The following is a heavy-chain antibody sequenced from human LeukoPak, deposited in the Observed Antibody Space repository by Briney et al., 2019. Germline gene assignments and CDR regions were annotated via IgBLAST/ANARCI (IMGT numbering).Heavy chain of an antibody. Sequence: GGSLRLSCAASGFTFSDYYMSWIRQAPGKGLEWVSYISSSGSTIYYADSVKGRFTISRDNAKNSLYLQMSSLRAEDTAVYYCARDLWYSGYDYFDYWGQGTLVTVSS. CDR2: ISSSGSTI. V-gene: IGHV3-11*01. D-gene: IGHD5-12*01. J-gene: IGHJ4*02. CDR1: GFTFSDYY. CDR3: ARDLWYSGYDYFDY.